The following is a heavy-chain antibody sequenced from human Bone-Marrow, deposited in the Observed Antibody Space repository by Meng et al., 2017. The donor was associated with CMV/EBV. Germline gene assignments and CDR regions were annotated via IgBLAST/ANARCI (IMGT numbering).Heavy chain of an antibody. D-gene: IGHD6-13*01. CDR3: AKDVEKLGLQRDSSSFRVDDFDI. J-gene: IGHJ3*02. CDR1: GFPVSINY. V-gene: IGHV3-30*02. Sequence: LSLTCAASGFPVSINYMSWVRQAPGKGLEWVAFIRYDRSNKYYADSVKGRFTISRDNSKNTLYLQMNSLRAEDTAVYYCAKDVEKLGLQRDSSSFRVDDFDIWGQGTMVTVSS. CDR2: IRYDRSNK.